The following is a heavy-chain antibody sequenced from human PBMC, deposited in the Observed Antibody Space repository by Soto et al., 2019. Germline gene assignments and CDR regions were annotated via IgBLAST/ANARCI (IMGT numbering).Heavy chain of an antibody. CDR1: GFTFSSYA. J-gene: IGHJ6*02. V-gene: IGHV3-30-3*01. D-gene: IGHD2-15*01. CDR3: AREVGYCSGGSCSFFYYYYGMDV. Sequence: GGSLRLSCAASGFTFSSYAMHWVRQAPGKGLEWVAVISYDGSNKYYADSVKGRFTISRDNSKNTLYLQMNSLRAEDTAVYYCAREVGYCSGGSCSFFYYYYGMDVWGQGTTVTVSS. CDR2: ISYDGSNK.